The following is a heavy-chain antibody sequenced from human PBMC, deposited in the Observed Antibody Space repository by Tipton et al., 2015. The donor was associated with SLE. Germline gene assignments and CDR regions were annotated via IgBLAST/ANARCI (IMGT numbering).Heavy chain of an antibody. V-gene: IGHV4-59*01. D-gene: IGHD7-27*01. CDR3: ARGDTGDDYFDN. CDR1: GGSISDYY. J-gene: IGHJ4*02. CDR2: IYYSGNT. Sequence: GLVKPSETLSLTCTVSGGSISDYYWSWIRQPPGKGLERIGYIYYSGNTNYNPSLKSRVTISVDTSTNQFSLKLSSVTAADTAVYYCARGDTGDDYFDNWGQGTLVTVSS.